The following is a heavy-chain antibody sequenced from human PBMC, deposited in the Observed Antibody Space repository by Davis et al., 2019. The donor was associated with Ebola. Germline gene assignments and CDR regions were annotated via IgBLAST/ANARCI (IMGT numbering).Heavy chain of an antibody. CDR2: IDPSDSYT. Sequence: GESLKISCKGSGYSFTSYWIGWVRQMPGKGLEWMGRIDPSDSYTNYSPSFQGHVTISADKSISTAYLQWSSLKASDTAMYYCARSSDIVVVPAARNWFDPWGQGTLVTVSS. CDR3: ARSSDIVVVPAARNWFDP. D-gene: IGHD2-2*01. J-gene: IGHJ5*02. V-gene: IGHV5-10-1*01. CDR1: GYSFTSYW.